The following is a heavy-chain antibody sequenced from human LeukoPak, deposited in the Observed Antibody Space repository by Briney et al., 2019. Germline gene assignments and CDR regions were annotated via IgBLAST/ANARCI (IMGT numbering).Heavy chain of an antibody. CDR1: GFTFSDYY. Sequence: GGSLRLSCAASGFTFSDYYMTWIRQAPGKGLEWVSYISSSSSTIYYADSVKGRFTISRDNAKNSLYLQMNSLRAEDTAVYYCARDSGEYCSSTSCFSFDYWGQGTLVTVSS. CDR3: ARDSGEYCSSTSCFSFDY. J-gene: IGHJ4*02. D-gene: IGHD2-2*01. V-gene: IGHV3-11*04. CDR2: ISSSSSTI.